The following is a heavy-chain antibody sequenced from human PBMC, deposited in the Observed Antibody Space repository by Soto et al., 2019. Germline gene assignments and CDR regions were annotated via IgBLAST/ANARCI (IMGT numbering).Heavy chain of an antibody. CDR2: INYSGSP. D-gene: IGHD3-22*01. J-gene: IGHJ4*02. V-gene: IGHV4-39*01. CDR3: ASGDGYYGGKFDY. Sequence: QLQLQESGPGLVKPSETLSLTCTVSGGSISSSSYYWGWIRQPPGKGLEWIGSINYSGSPYYNPTLKSRVTKNVDTSKNXXXLXXSSVTAADTAVYYCASGDGYYGGKFDYWGQGTLVTVSS. CDR1: GGSISSSSYY.